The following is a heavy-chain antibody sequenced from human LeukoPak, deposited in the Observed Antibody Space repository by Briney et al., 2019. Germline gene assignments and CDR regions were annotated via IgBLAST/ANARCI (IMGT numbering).Heavy chain of an antibody. CDR3: ASVSSGSYYRYFDY. D-gene: IGHD3-10*01. J-gene: IGHJ4*02. CDR2: IYSGGST. CDR1: GFIFGDYG. Sequence: GGSLRLSCAASGFIFGDYGMQWVRQAPGKGLEWDSVIYSGGSTYYADSVKGRFTISRDNSKNTLYLQMNSLRAEDTAVYYCASVSSGSYYRYFDYWGQGTLVTVSS. V-gene: IGHV3-53*01.